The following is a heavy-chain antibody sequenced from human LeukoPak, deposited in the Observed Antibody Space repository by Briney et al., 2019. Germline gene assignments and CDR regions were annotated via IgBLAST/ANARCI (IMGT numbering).Heavy chain of an antibody. Sequence: GGSLRLSCAASGFTFSSYSMNWVRQAPRKGLEWVSSISSSSSYIYYADSVKGRFTISRDNAKNSLYLQMNSLRAEDTAVYYCARGGAPVVPAAMDFDYWGQGTLVTVSS. CDR1: GFTFSSYS. J-gene: IGHJ4*02. CDR3: ARGGAPVVPAAMDFDY. D-gene: IGHD2-2*01. CDR2: ISSSSSYI. V-gene: IGHV3-21*01.